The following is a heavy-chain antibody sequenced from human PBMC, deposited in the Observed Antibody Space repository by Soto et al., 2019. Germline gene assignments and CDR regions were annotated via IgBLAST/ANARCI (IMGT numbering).Heavy chain of an antibody. D-gene: IGHD3-16*02. Sequence: AGGSLRLSCAASGFTFSAYSMAWVRQAPGKGLEWVSVISDNGAITYYADSVKGRFTISRDNSKNTLYLQMNSLRAEDTAVYYCSSYLRTQGNYLDHWGQGTLVTVSS. CDR2: ISDNGAIT. V-gene: IGHV3-23*01. J-gene: IGHJ4*02. CDR3: SSYLRTQGNYLDH. CDR1: GFTFSAYS.